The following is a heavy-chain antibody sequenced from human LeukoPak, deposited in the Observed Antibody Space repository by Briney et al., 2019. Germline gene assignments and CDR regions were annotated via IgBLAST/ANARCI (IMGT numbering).Heavy chain of an antibody. D-gene: IGHD3-16*01. CDR1: GFTFSSYA. V-gene: IGHV3-23*01. CDR2: ISGSGGST. Sequence: GGSLRLSCAASGFTFSSYAMSWVRQAPGKGLEWVSAISGSGGSTYYADSVKGRFTISRDNSKNTLYLQMNSLRARDTAVYYCAAGGVAALNWFDPWGQGTLVTVSS. J-gene: IGHJ5*02. CDR3: AAGGVAALNWFDP.